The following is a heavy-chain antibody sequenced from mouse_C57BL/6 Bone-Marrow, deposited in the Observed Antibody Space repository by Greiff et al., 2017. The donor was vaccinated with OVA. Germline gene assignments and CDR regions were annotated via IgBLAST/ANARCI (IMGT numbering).Heavy chain of an antibody. CDR3: ARCERGGGSSY. Sequence: VQLQQPGAELVRPGSSVKLSCKASGYTFTSYWMHWVKQRPIQGLEWIGNIDSSDSETHYNQKFKDKATLTVDKSSCTAYMQLSILTSEDAAVDYCARCERGGGSSYWGQGTSVTVSS. CDR1: GYTFTSYW. V-gene: IGHV1-52*01. D-gene: IGHD1-1*01. CDR2: IDSSDSET. J-gene: IGHJ4*01.